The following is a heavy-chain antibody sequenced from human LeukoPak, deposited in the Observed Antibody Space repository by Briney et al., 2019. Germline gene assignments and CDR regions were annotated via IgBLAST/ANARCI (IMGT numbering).Heavy chain of an antibody. D-gene: IGHD6-19*01. CDR1: GFTFSDYY. J-gene: IGHJ4*02. CDR3: ARVAVTGIGVDY. V-gene: IGHV3-11*04. Sequence: GGSLRLSXAASGFTFSDYYMSWIRQAPGKGLEWVSYISSSGNIIYFADSVKGRFTISRDNAKNSLYLQMNSLRAEDTAVYYCARVAVTGIGVDYWGQGTQVTVSS. CDR2: ISSSGNII.